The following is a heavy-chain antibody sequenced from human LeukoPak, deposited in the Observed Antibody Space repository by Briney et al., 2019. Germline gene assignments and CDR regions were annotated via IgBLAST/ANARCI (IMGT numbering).Heavy chain of an antibody. Sequence: PGGSLRLSCAAPGFTFDDYAMHWVRQAPGKGLEWVSGISWNSGSIGYADSVKGRFTISRDNAKNSLYLQMNSLRAEDTALYYCAKDILAGSGSYYSTSFDYWGQGTLVTVSS. J-gene: IGHJ4*02. D-gene: IGHD3-10*01. V-gene: IGHV3-9*01. CDR1: GFTFDDYA. CDR2: ISWNSGSI. CDR3: AKDILAGSGSYYSTSFDY.